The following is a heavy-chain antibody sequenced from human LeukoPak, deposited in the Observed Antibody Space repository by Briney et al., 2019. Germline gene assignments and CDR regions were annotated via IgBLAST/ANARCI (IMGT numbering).Heavy chain of an antibody. V-gene: IGHV3-21*01. D-gene: IGHD5-24*01. CDR3: ASLMAGY. CDR1: GFTFSSHS. J-gene: IGHJ4*02. CDR2: ISSSSSYI. Sequence: PVGSLRLSCAASGFTFSSHSMNWVRQAPGKGLEWVSSISSSSSYIYYTDSVKGRFTISRDNAKNSLYLQMNSLRAEDTAVYYCASLMAGYWGQGTLVTVSS.